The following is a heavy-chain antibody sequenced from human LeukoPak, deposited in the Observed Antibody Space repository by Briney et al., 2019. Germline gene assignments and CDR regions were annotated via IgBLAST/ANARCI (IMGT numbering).Heavy chain of an antibody. CDR3: AREAGGAVGWPFDY. Sequence: NPSETLSLTCTVSGGSISSSSYYWGWIRQPPGKGLEWIGSIYYSGRTYYNPSLKSRVTISLDTSRNQFSLKLRSVTAADTAVYYCAREAGGAVGWPFDYWGQGTLVTVSS. D-gene: IGHD3-10*01. CDR1: GGSISSSSYY. V-gene: IGHV4-39*07. J-gene: IGHJ4*02. CDR2: IYYSGRT.